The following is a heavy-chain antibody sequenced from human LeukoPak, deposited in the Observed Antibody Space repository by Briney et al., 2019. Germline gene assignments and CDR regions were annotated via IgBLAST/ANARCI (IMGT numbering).Heavy chain of an antibody. V-gene: IGHV1-18*01. J-gene: IGHJ5*02. CDR2: ISAYNGNT. CDR3: ARVECSGGSCYSFWFDP. D-gene: IGHD2-15*01. CDR1: GYTLTSYG. Sequence: ASVKVSCKASGYTLTSYGISWVRQAPGQGLEWMGWISAYNGNTNYAQKLQGRVTMTTDTSTSTAYMELRSLRSDDTAVYYCARVECSGGSCYSFWFDPWGQGTLVTVSS.